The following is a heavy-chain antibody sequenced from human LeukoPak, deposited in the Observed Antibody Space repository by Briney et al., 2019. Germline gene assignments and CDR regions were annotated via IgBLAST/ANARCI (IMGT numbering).Heavy chain of an antibody. Sequence: PGGSLRLSCAASGFTFSSSGMNCVRHAPGKGLEWVSSISSTGNYIYYTESMKAGFTISRDNSKNTLYLQMNSLRAEDTAVCYCANYLTTVTTLKPAPLDWGQGTLVTVSS. CDR3: ANYLTTVTTLKPAPLD. D-gene: IGHD4-11*01. J-gene: IGHJ4*02. CDR2: ISSTGNYI. CDR1: GFTFSSSG. V-gene: IGHV3-21*04.